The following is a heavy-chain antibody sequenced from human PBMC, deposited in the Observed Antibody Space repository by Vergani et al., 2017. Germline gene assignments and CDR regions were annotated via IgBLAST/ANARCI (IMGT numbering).Heavy chain of an antibody. Sequence: QVQLQQWGAGLLKPSETLSLTCAVYGGSFSGYYWSWIRQPPGKGLEWIGEINHSGSTNYNPSLKSRVTVSVDTSKTQFSLKLSSVTAADTAVYYCARGNYYGSGSYYRVKKYFDYLGQGTLVTVSS. CDR1: GGSFSGYY. V-gene: IGHV4-34*01. D-gene: IGHD3-10*01. CDR2: INHSGST. J-gene: IGHJ4*02. CDR3: ARGNYYGSGSYYRVKKYFDY.